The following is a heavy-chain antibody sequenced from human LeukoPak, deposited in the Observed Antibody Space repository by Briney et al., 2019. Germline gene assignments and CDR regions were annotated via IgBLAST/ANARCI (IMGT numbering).Heavy chain of an antibody. Sequence: SQTLSLTCTVSGGSISSGGYYWSWIRQHPGKGLEWIGYIYYSGSTYYNPSLKSRVTISVDTSKNQFSLELSSVTAADTAVYYCARLSYDSSGYLDYWGQGTLVTVSS. CDR3: ARLSYDSSGYLDY. D-gene: IGHD3-22*01. J-gene: IGHJ4*02. V-gene: IGHV4-31*03. CDR1: GGSISSGGYY. CDR2: IYYSGST.